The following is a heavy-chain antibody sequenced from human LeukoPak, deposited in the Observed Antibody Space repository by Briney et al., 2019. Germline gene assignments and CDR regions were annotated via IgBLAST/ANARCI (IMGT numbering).Heavy chain of an antibody. CDR2: TPYHGVSR. D-gene: IGHD4-17*01. V-gene: IGHV3-30*02. Sequence: TGGSLRPSCAASGFIFGSYGMHCVRQAPGKGLEWVAFTPYHGVSRYYTESVKGRFTISRDNSKSTLYLQMNSLRIEDTAVYYCAKDRHGDYTSDYWGQGTLVIVSS. CDR1: GFIFGSYG. J-gene: IGHJ4*02. CDR3: AKDRHGDYTSDY.